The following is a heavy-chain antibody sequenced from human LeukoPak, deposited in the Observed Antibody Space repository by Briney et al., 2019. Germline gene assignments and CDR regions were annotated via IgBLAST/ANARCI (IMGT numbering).Heavy chain of an antibody. CDR2: ISDSGGGA. J-gene: IGHJ4*02. D-gene: IGHD4-17*01. CDR1: GFTFSSNG. CDR3: AKPRHADYGDYDY. V-gene: IGHV3-23*01. Sequence: PGGALRLSCAASGFTFSSNGMTWVRQAPGEGLGWVSTISDSGGGAYYADSVKGRFTISRDSSRSTLYLQMHSLRAEDTAIYYCAKPRHADYGDYDYWGQGTLVTVSS.